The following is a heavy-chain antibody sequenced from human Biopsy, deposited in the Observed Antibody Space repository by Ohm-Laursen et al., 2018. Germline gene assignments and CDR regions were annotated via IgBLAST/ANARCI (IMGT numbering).Heavy chain of an antibody. V-gene: IGHV4-59*01. CDR3: ARATNSTGWPYYYFYGMDV. J-gene: IGHJ6*02. CDR1: GGSISSDY. CDR2: IYYSGST. Sequence: SETLSLTCIVSGGSISSDYWSWIRQTPGKGLEWIGYIYYSGSTNYNPSLKSRVTISLDTSKNKFSLRLNSVTAADTAVYYCARATNSTGWPYYYFYGMDVWGQGTTVTVSS. D-gene: IGHD2/OR15-2a*01.